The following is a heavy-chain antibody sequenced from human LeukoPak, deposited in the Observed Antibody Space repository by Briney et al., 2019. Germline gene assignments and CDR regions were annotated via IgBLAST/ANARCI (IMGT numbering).Heavy chain of an antibody. J-gene: IGHJ6*02. D-gene: IGHD2-15*01. V-gene: IGHV3-30*18. CDR1: GFTFSSYG. CDR2: ISYDGSNK. CDR3: AKDGRDCSGGSCYYYGMDV. Sequence: GGSLRLSCAASGFTFSSYGMHWVRQAPGKGLEWVAVISYDGSNKYYADSVKGRFTISRDNSKNTLYLQMNSLRAEDTAVYYCAKDGRDCSGGSCYYYGMDVWGQGTTVTVSS.